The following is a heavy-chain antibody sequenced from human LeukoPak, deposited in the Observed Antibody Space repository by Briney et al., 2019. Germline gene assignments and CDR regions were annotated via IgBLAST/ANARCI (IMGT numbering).Heavy chain of an antibody. CDR1: GFPFSNYA. CDR2: ISSNGGTT. V-gene: IGHV3-64*01. J-gene: IGHJ4*02. Sequence: GGSLRLSCAASGFPFSNYAMQWVRQAPGKGLEYVSGISSNGGTTVYANSVKGRFTISRDNSKNTLYLQMGSLRAEDMAVYYCARGGVATNDCWGQGTLVTVSS. D-gene: IGHD5-24*01. CDR3: ARGGVATNDC.